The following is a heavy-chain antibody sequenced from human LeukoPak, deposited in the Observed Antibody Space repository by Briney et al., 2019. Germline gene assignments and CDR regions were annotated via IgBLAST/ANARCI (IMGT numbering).Heavy chain of an antibody. D-gene: IGHD5-12*01. V-gene: IGHV4-30-2*01. CDR2: IYHSGST. CDR1: GGSISGYS. J-gene: IGHJ6*02. CDR3: ARGNAYDPYGMDV. Sequence: PSETLSLTCTVSGGSISGYSWSWIRQPPGKGLEWIGYIYHSGSTYYNPSLKSRVTISVDRSKNQFSLKLSSVTAADTAVYYCARGNAYDPYGMDVWGQGTTVTVSS.